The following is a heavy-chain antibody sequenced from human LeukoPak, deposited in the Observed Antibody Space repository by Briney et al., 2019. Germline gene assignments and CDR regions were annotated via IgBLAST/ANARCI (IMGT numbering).Heavy chain of an antibody. D-gene: IGHD6-19*01. Sequence: SQTLSLTCTVSGGSISSGSYYWSWIRQPAGKGLEWIGHIYTSGSTNYNPSLKSRVTISVDTSKNQFSLKLSSVTAADTAVYYCARTKYSSGWYVVRSGDPFDYWGQGTLVTVSS. J-gene: IGHJ4*02. V-gene: IGHV4-61*09. CDR2: IYTSGST. CDR1: GGSISSGSYY. CDR3: ARTKYSSGWYVVRSGDPFDY.